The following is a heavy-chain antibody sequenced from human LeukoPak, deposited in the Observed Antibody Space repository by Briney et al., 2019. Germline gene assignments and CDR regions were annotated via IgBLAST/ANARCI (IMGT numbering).Heavy chain of an antibody. V-gene: IGHV4-31*03. Sequence: PSRTLSLTCTVSGGSISSGGYYWSWIRQHPGKGLECIGYIYYRGSTYYNPYLKSRVNISVDTSKNQFSLKLSSGTAADTAVYYCARESVGAKAFYYQGKGIIVTVSS. CDR1: GGSISSGGYY. D-gene: IGHD1-26*01. J-gene: IGHJ4*02. CDR3: ARESVGAKAFYY. CDR2: IYYRGST.